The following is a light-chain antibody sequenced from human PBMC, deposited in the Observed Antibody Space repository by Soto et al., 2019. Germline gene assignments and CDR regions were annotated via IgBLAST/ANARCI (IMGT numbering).Light chain of an antibody. J-gene: IGKJ1*01. V-gene: IGKV2-30*01. CDR1: DSLVFSDGNTY. CDR2: KVS. Sequence: VVMTQSPLFLPVTLGQQASISCRSSDSLVFSDGNTYLTCLHQRPVQYPRHLIYKVSKRCSGDPARSGGRGSGTECTLKISRVEAQDVWLYYCVQGTHWPRTFGQGTKVDI. CDR3: VQGTHWPRT.